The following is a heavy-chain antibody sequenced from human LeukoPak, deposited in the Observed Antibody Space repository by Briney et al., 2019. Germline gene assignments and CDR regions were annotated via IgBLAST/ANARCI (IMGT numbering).Heavy chain of an antibody. CDR3: AREGGSYHYFDY. J-gene: IGHJ4*02. CDR1: GFTFSSYG. Sequence: GRSLRLSCAASGFTFSSYGMHWVRQAPGKGLEWVAVIWSDGSNEYYADSVKGRFTISRDNSKNTLYLQMNSLRAEDTAVYYCAREGGSYHYFDYWGQGTLVTVSS. D-gene: IGHD1-26*01. V-gene: IGHV3-33*01. CDR2: IWSDGSNE.